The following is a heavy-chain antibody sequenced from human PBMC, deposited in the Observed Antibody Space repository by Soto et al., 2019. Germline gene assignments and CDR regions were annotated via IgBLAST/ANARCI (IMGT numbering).Heavy chain of an antibody. J-gene: IGHJ5*02. CDR1: GVSVSSRSYY. D-gene: IGHD2-21*01. Sequence: QVQLQESGPGLAKPAETLSLTCTVSGVSVSSRSYYWTWIRQPPSKGLEWIGFVYYSGYTSYRPSIKSRLTMSGDTSKNQFSPKLRSVTAADTAVYYCARAVEMPTSDDNWFDRWGQGTLVTVSS. V-gene: IGHV4-61*01. CDR3: ARAVEMPTSDDNWFDR. CDR2: VYYSGYT.